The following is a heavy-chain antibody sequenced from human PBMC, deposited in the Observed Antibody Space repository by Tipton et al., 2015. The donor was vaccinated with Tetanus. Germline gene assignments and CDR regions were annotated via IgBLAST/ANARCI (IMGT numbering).Heavy chain of an antibody. CDR2: IYGRGST. D-gene: IGHD4-17*01. V-gene: IGHV4-4*07. CDR1: GGSTHGFY. Sequence: GLVKPSETLSLSCTVSGGSTHGFYWTWIRQSAGKGLEWIGRIYGRGSTNYNPSLKSRVAMSMDTSRNQFSLTLTSVTAADAAVYYCARPSTTVTPRAFDVWGQGTMVTVSS. CDR3: ARPSTTVTPRAFDV. J-gene: IGHJ3*01.